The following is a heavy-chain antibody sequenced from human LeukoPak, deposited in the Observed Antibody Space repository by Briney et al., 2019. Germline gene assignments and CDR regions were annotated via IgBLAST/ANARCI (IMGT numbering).Heavy chain of an antibody. Sequence: SETLSLTCTLSGGSIISSYWSWIRHSPGKGLEWIGYSYDTVSTKNNPSLKRRVSISTDTSKNQPSRKFNSVTAADTPVYYCARHGAFLTRGFCSSSNCYVDGLQTWGQGIMVSVSS. CDR3: ARHGAFLTRGFCSSSNCYVDGLQT. CDR2: SYDTVST. D-gene: IGHD2-2*01. J-gene: IGHJ3*01. V-gene: IGHV4-59*08. CDR1: GGSIISSY.